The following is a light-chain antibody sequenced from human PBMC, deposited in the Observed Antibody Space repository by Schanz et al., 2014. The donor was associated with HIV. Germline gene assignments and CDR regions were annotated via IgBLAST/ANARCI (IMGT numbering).Light chain of an antibody. J-gene: IGLJ2*01. V-gene: IGLV2-14*03. CDR1: SSDIGAYNY. CDR3: SSSPPPSSVL. CDR2: DVT. Sequence: QSALTQPASVSGSPGQSITLSCTGSSSDIGAYNYVSWYQQHPDRAPKLLIFDVTNRPSGISPRFSGSKSGVTASLPISGLLSQDEADYYCSSSPPPSSVLFGGGTKRPVL.